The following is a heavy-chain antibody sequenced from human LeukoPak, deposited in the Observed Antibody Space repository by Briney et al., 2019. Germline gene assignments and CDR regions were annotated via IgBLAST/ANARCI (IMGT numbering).Heavy chain of an antibody. Sequence: PGGSLRRSCAASGFTFSSYEMNWVRQAPGKGLEWVSYISSSGSTIYYADSVKGRFTISRDNAKNSLYLQINSLRAEDTAVYHCARGRDTSGYSALFYWGQGTMVTVSS. D-gene: IGHD3-22*01. CDR1: GFTFSSYE. V-gene: IGHV3-48*03. CDR3: ARGRDTSGYSALFY. J-gene: IGHJ4*02. CDR2: ISSSGSTI.